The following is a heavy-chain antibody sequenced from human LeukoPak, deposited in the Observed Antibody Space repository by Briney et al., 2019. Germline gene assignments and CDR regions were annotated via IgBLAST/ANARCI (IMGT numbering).Heavy chain of an antibody. CDR2: IVVGSGNT. V-gene: IGHV1-58*01. Sequence: GTSVKVSCKASGFTFTSSAVQWVRQARGQRLEWIGWIVVGSGNTNYAQKFQERVTITRDMSTSTAYMELSSLRSEDTAVYYCARRSGYGDYVNWFDPWGQGTLVTVSS. D-gene: IGHD4-17*01. J-gene: IGHJ5*02. CDR3: ARRSGYGDYVNWFDP. CDR1: GFTFTSSA.